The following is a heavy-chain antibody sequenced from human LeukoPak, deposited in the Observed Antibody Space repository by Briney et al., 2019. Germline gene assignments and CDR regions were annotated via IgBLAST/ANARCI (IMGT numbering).Heavy chain of an antibody. CDR1: GFTFSSYG. J-gene: IGHJ4*02. CDR2: ISGSGGST. D-gene: IGHD3-10*01. V-gene: IGHV3-23*01. CDR3: AKEVWYYYGSGSYYNEGPADY. Sequence: PGGSLRLSCAASGFTFSSYGMSWVRQAPGKGLEWVSAISGSGGSTYYADSVKGRFTISRDNSKNTLYLQMNSLRAEDTAVYYCAKEVWYYYGSGSYYNEGPADYWGQGTLVTVSS.